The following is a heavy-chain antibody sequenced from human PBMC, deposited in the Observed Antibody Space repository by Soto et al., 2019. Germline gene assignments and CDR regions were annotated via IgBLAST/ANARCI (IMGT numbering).Heavy chain of an antibody. D-gene: IGHD2-21*02. CDR3: TSGSTVVTLDYFDS. Sequence: QVQLVQSGAEVKKPGASVKVSCKASGYTVTRHYMHWVRQAPGQGLEWMGIIDPSGGSTTYAQKVPDSVTMTTDMSTRPVYIELSSPRSDDTPIYYCTSGSTVVTLDYFDSWGQGTLVTVSS. CDR2: IDPSGGST. CDR1: GYTVTRHY. V-gene: IGHV1-46*03. J-gene: IGHJ4*02.